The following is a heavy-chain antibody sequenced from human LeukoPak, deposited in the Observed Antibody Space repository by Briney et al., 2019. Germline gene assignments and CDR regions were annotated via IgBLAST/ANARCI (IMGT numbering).Heavy chain of an antibody. Sequence: SETLSLTCAVYGGSFSGYYWSWIRQPPGKGLEWIGEINHSGSTNYNPSLKSRVTISVDTSKNQFSLKLSSVTAADTAVYYCASHGYSYGYYFDYWGQGTLVTVSS. CDR2: INHSGST. V-gene: IGHV4-34*01. D-gene: IGHD5-18*01. CDR3: ASHGYSYGYYFDY. J-gene: IGHJ4*02. CDR1: GGSFSGYY.